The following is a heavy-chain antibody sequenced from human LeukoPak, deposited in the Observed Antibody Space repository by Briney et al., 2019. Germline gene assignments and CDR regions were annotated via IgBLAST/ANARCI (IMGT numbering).Heavy chain of an antibody. V-gene: IGHV4-30-4*01. J-gene: IGHJ4*02. CDR1: GGSISSGDYY. D-gene: IGHD4-17*01. CDR3: ARGNYGDYTFDYFDY. Sequence: SETLSLTCPVSGGSISSGDYYWSWIRQPPGKGLEWIGYIYYSGSTYYNPSLKSRVTISVDTSKNQFSLKLSSVAAADTAVYYCARGNYGDYTFDYFDYWGQGTLVTVSS. CDR2: IYYSGST.